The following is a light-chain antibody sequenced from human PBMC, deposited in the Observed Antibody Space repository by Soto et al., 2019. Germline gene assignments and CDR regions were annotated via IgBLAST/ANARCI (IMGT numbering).Light chain of an antibody. J-gene: IGLJ1*01. CDR3: SSYVSRTTYV. Sequence: QSALTQPASVSGSPGQSITISCTGTSSDIGSWNFVSWYQQHPDKAPKLIIYDVSIRPSGISDRFSGSNSGNTASLTISGLQTEDEADYYCSSYVSRTTYVFGTGTKVTVL. CDR2: DVS. V-gene: IGLV2-14*03. CDR1: SSDIGSWNF.